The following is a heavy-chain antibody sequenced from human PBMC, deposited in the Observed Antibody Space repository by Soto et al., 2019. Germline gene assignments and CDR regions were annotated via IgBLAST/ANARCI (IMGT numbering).Heavy chain of an antibody. J-gene: IGHJ4*02. Sequence: EVQLVESGGGLVKPGGSLRLSCAASGFTFSNAWMSWVRQAPGKGLEWVGRIKSKTDGGTTDYAAPVKGRFTISRDDSKNTLYLQMNSLKTEDTAVYYCTTEPQDIVLMVYAISWGQGTLVTVSS. CDR2: IKSKTDGGTT. CDR3: TTEPQDIVLMVYAIS. CDR1: GFTFSNAW. D-gene: IGHD2-8*01. V-gene: IGHV3-15*01.